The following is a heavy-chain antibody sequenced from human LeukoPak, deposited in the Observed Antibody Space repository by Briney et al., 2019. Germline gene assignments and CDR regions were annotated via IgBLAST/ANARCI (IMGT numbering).Heavy chain of an antibody. CDR1: GYTFTSYY. CDR3: AVGAAGTDWFDP. Sequence: ASVKVSCKASGYTFTSYYIHWVRQAPGQGLEWMGIINPSGGSTSYAQKFQGRVTMTRDTSTSTVYMELSSLRAEDTAVYYCAVGAAGTDWFDPWGQGTLVTVSS. V-gene: IGHV1-46*01. J-gene: IGHJ5*02. CDR2: INPSGGST. D-gene: IGHD6-13*01.